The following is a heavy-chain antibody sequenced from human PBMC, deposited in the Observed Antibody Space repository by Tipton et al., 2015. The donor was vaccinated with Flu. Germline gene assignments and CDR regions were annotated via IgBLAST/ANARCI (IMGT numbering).Heavy chain of an antibody. D-gene: IGHD3-10*02. CDR1: GYSIRSAYY. J-gene: IGHJ4*02. Sequence: TLSLTCFVSGYSIRSAYYWGWVRRPPGKGLEWIGTIYHSGTTYYNPSLKSRLTISVDTSKNQFSLRLSSVTAADTAVYYCARHTGDSVRGVIDYWGQGTLVTVSS. CDR2: IYHSGTT. V-gene: IGHV4-38-2*01. CDR3: ARHTGDSVRGVIDY.